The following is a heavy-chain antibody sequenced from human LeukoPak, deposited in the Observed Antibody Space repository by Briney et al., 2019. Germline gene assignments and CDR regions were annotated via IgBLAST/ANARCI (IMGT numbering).Heavy chain of an antibody. CDR1: GFAFTTSS. CDR2: ISGDGGRT. J-gene: IGHJ4*02. Sequence: PGGSLRLSCAASGFAFTTSSMHWVRQAPGKGLEHVSGISGDGGRTYYANSVKGRFTISRDNSKNTLYLQMGSLRAEDMAVYYCARDYGTSMVHFDYWGQGTLVTVSS. V-gene: IGHV3-64*01. D-gene: IGHD5-18*01. CDR3: ARDYGTSMVHFDY.